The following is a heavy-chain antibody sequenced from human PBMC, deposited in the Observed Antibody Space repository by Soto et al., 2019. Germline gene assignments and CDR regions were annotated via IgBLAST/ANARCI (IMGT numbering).Heavy chain of an antibody. J-gene: IGHJ4*02. Sequence: QVQLVESGGGVVQPGRSLRLSCAASGFTFSGYAMHWVRQAPGKGLEWVAFISYDGSKKYYADSVKGRFTISRDNSKNMLYLQMNSLRAEDTAVYYCARDYYDSTGYFDYWGQGTLVTVSS. CDR1: GFTFSGYA. D-gene: IGHD3-22*01. CDR2: ISYDGSKK. V-gene: IGHV3-30-3*01. CDR3: ARDYYDSTGYFDY.